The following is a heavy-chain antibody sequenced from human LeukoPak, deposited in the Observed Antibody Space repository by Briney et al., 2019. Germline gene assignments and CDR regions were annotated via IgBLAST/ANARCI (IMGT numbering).Heavy chain of an antibody. CDR3: ARSGRTLGVTIYY. J-gene: IGHJ4*02. CDR2: ISSIGATI. Sequence: QPGGSLRLSCAASGFTFSDYSMNWVRQATGKGLEWVSYISSIGATIYYADSVKGRFTISRDNSKNTLYLQMNSLRAEDTAVYYCARSGRTLGVTIYYWGQGTLVTVSS. D-gene: IGHD5-24*01. V-gene: IGHV3-48*01. CDR1: GFTFSDYS.